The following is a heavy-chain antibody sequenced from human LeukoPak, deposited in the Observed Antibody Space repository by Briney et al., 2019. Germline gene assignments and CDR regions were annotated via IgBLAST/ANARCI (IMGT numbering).Heavy chain of an antibody. CDR2: INSDGSST. CDR1: GFIFSSYW. D-gene: IGHD1-1*01. V-gene: IGHV3-74*01. CDR3: ASCLRNAQESTCGPLN. Sequence: PGGSLRLSCADSGFIFSSYWMHWVRQAPGKGLVWVSRINSDGSSTSYADSVEGRFTISRDNAKNTLYLQMNSLRAEDTAVYYCASCLRNAQESTCGPLNWGQGTLVTVSS. J-gene: IGHJ4*02.